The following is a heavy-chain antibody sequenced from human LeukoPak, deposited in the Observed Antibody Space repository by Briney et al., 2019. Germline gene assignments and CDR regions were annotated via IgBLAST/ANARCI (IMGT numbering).Heavy chain of an antibody. J-gene: IGHJ4*02. Sequence: SETPSLTCTVSGGSLRSGDYYWGWIRQPPGKGLEWIGTIYYSGSTYYNPTLKSRLTISVDTSKNQFSLKLRSVTAADTAVYYCARLLAAAGAGGTPDYWGQGTLVTVSS. V-gene: IGHV4-39*01. D-gene: IGHD6-13*01. CDR2: IYYSGST. CDR1: GGSLRSGDYY. CDR3: ARLLAAAGAGGTPDY.